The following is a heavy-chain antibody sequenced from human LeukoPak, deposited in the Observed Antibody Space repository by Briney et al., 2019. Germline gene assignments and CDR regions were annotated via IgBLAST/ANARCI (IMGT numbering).Heavy chain of an antibody. Sequence: SETLSLTCTVSGGSISDDGYYWSWIRQLPGKGLEWIGHIYYGGTTEYNPSLESRITISVATSKTQFSLKLNSVTAADTAVYYCARGGATVTDYWGQGTLVTVSS. D-gene: IGHD4-17*01. V-gene: IGHV4-31*03. CDR2: IYYGGTT. CDR3: ARGGATVTDY. CDR1: GGSISDDGYY. J-gene: IGHJ4*02.